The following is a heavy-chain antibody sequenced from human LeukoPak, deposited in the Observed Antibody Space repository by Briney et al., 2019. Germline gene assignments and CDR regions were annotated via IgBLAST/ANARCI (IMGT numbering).Heavy chain of an antibody. J-gene: IGHJ6*03. D-gene: IGHD6-19*01. V-gene: IGHV1-18*04. Sequence: ASVKVSCKASGYTFTDYYMHWVRQAPGQGLEWMGWISAYNGNTNYAQKLRGRVTMTTDTSTSTAYMELRSLRSDDTAVYYCARVPWLAYYYYYYYMDVWGKGTTVTVSS. CDR2: ISAYNGNT. CDR3: ARVPWLAYYYYYYYMDV. CDR1: GYTFTDYY.